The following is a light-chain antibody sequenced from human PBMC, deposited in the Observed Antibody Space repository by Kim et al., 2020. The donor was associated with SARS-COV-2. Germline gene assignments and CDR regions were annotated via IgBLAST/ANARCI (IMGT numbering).Light chain of an antibody. CDR1: SSDVGSYNY. CDR2: DVS. V-gene: IGLV2-11*03. CDR3: CSYAGTFTSL. Sequence: GQSVTISCTGTSSDVGSYNYVSWYHQHPGKAPKVMIYDVSKRPSGVPDRFSGSKSGNTASLTISGLQADYEADYYCCSYAGTFTSLFGGGTQLTVL. J-gene: IGLJ2*01.